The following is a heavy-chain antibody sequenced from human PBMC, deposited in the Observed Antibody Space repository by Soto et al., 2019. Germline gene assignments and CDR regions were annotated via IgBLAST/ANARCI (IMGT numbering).Heavy chain of an antibody. CDR2: IYYSGST. CDR1: GGSISSNNYY. J-gene: IGHJ4*02. CDR3: ARLWDSSSIMYFDY. D-gene: IGHD6-6*01. V-gene: IGHV4-39*01. Sequence: QLQLQESGPGLVKPSETLSLTCTVSGGSISSNNYYWGWIRQPPGKGLEWIGSIYYSGSTYYNPSLKSRVTISVDTSKNQFSLKLSSVTAADTAVYYCARLWDSSSIMYFDYWGQGTRVTVSS.